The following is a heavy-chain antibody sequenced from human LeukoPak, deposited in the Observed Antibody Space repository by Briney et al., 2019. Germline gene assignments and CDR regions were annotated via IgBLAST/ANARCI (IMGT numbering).Heavy chain of an antibody. CDR3: AIHPIKQQLVLVDY. CDR2: IKQDGSEK. D-gene: IGHD6-13*01. Sequence: GGSLRLSCAASGFSFSSYWMSWVRQAPGKGLEWVANIKQDGSEKYSVDSVKGRFTISRDNSKNTLYLQMNSLRAEDTAVYYCAIHPIKQQLVLVDYWGQGTLVTVSS. J-gene: IGHJ4*02. CDR1: GFSFSSYW. V-gene: IGHV3-7*02.